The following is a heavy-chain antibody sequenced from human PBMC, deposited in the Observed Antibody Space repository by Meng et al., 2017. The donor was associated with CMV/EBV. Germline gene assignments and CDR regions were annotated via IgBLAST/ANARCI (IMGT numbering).Heavy chain of an antibody. Sequence: GGSLRLSCAASGFTFSSYGMHWVRQAPGKGLEWVAVISYDGSNKYYADSVKGRFTISRDNSKNTLYLQMNSLRAEDTAVYYCARDGARYCSSTSCYLNYSYGIPVWGHFPTLPLSS. D-gene: IGHD2-2*01. CDR3: ARDGARYCSSTSCYLNYSYGIPV. V-gene: IGHV3-30*19. CDR2: ISYDGSNK. J-gene: IGHJ6*02. CDR1: GFTFSSYG.